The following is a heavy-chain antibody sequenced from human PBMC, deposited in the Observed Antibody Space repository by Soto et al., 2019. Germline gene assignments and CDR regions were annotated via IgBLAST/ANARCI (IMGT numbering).Heavy chain of an antibody. V-gene: IGHV4-59*01. D-gene: IGHD1-7*01. Sequence: PEETLSLTCTVSGGSISSSYWSWIRQPPGKGLEWIGYISYSGSTNYNPSLKSRVSISVDTSKNQFSLKLSSVTAADTAVYYCAREGLIPGTTYYYYAMDVWGQGTTVTVSS. CDR1: GGSISSSY. CDR2: ISYSGST. CDR3: AREGLIPGTTYYYYAMDV. J-gene: IGHJ6*02.